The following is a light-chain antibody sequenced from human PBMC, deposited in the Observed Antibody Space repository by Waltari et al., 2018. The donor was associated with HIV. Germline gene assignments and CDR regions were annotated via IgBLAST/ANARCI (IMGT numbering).Light chain of an antibody. J-gene: IGLJ3*02. CDR1: ALPKKY. V-gene: IGLV3-25*03. Sequence: SYELTQPPSVSVSPGLTARISCSRGALPKKYSSWYGQKQGQAPVLIIYKDIERPSGIPERISGSRSGTGVTLTISDVQAEDEGDYYCQSTDHDGTWVFGGGTKLTVL. CDR2: KDI. CDR3: QSTDHDGTWV.